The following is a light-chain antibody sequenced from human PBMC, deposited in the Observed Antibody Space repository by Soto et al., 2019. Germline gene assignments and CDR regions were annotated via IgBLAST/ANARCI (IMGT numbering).Light chain of an antibody. CDR1: QSISSW. J-gene: IGKJ4*01. CDR3: QQYNSYSLT. Sequence: DIQMTQSPSTLSASVGDRVTITCRASQSISSWLAWYQQQPRKAPKLLIYKASSLESGVPSRFSGSGSGTEFTLTISSLQPDDFATYYCQQYNSYSLTFGGGTKVEIK. V-gene: IGKV1-5*03. CDR2: KAS.